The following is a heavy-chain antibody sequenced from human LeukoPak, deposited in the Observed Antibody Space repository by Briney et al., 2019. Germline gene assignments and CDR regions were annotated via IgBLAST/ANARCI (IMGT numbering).Heavy chain of an antibody. CDR1: GFTFSSYA. CDR2: SGDNT. J-gene: IGHJ3*02. V-gene: IGHV3-23*01. CDR3: AKSWRYYDTSNYYAFDI. D-gene: IGHD3-22*01. Sequence: GGSLRLSCVASGFTFSSYAMTWVRQAPGKGLEWVSSSGDNTRYADSVKGRFTMSRDNPKNTLDLQMNGLRAEDTAVYYCAKSWRYYDTSNYYAFDIWGQGTMVTVSS.